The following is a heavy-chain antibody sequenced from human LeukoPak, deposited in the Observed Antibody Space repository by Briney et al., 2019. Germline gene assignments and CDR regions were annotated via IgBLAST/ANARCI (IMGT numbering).Heavy chain of an antibody. Sequence: SETLSLTCTVSGGSINGYSWTWIRQPPGKGLEWIGYIYYTGNSYYNPSLKSPVTLSVDTSKNQFSLKLRSVTAADTAVYFCARGGGYYGSSVLYFNYWGQGALVTVSS. CDR2: IYYTGNS. CDR3: ARGGGYYGSSVLYFNY. V-gene: IGHV4-59*01. D-gene: IGHD3-22*01. J-gene: IGHJ4*02. CDR1: GGSINGYS.